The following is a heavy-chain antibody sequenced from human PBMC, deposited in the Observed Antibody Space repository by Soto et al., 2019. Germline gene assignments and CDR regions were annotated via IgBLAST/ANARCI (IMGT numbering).Heavy chain of an antibody. D-gene: IGHD6-19*01. CDR2: ISYDGSNK. CDR3: ARDTDKKAVAGTGYFDY. Sequence: GGSLRLSCAASGFTFSSYAMHWVRQAPGKGLEWVAVISYDGSNKYYADSVKGRFTISRDNSKNTLYLQMNSLRAEDTAVYYCARDTDKKAVAGTGYFDYWGQGTLVTVSS. V-gene: IGHV3-30-3*01. J-gene: IGHJ4*02. CDR1: GFTFSSYA.